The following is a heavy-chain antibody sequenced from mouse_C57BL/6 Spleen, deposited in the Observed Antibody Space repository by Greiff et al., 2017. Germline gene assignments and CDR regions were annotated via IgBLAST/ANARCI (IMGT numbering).Heavy chain of an antibody. CDR1: GYTFTSYG. V-gene: IGHV1-81*01. CDR2: IYPGSGNT. CDR3: GKNECCAWFDY. Sequence: QVQLQQSGAELVKPGASVKLSCKASGYTFTSYGMNWVKQRPGQGLEWIGWIYPGSGNTNYNGKFKGKATLTADKSSSTAYMELRSLTSEDSAVYFCGKNECCAWFDYWGQGTTVTVSA. J-gene: IGHJ2*01.